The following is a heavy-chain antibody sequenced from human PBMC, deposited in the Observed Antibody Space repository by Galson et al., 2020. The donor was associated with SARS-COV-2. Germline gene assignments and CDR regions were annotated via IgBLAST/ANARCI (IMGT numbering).Heavy chain of an antibody. J-gene: IGHJ4*02. V-gene: IGHV3-11*01. D-gene: IGHD2-8*02. Sequence: GGSLRLSCAASGFTFSDSYMTWIRQGPGKGLEWVSFITSSGSTVFYADSVRGRFTISRDNANNLLYLQINSLRADDTAMYYCARAKDSVIGLAPPGFYVDSWGRGTLVTVSS. CDR3: ARAKDSVIGLAPPGFYVDS. CDR2: ITSSGSTV. CDR1: GFTFSDSY.